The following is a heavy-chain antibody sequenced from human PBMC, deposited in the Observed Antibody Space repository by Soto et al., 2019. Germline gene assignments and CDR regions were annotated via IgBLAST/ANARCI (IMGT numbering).Heavy chain of an antibody. V-gene: IGHV4-61*01. J-gene: IGHJ3*02. Sequence: TSETLSLTCTVSGGSVSSGSYYWSWIRPPPGKGLEWIGYMYYSGSTNYNPSLKSLVTISLDTSKNQFSLKLSSVTAADTAVYFCARTRDFWSGNDAFDIWGQGTMVTVS. CDR1: GGSVSSGSYY. D-gene: IGHD3-3*01. CDR3: ARTRDFWSGNDAFDI. CDR2: MYYSGST.